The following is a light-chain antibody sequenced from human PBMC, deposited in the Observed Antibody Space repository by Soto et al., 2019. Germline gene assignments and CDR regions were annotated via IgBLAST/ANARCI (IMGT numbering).Light chain of an antibody. CDR1: QSVHSN. J-gene: IGKJ5*01. CDR2: GAS. CDR3: QQYNNWPPIT. V-gene: IGKV3-15*01. Sequence: EIVLTQSAAAVSLSPGERGTLSCRASQSVHSNLAWYQQKPGQSPRLLIYGASTRATGIPARFSGSGSGTEFTLTISSLQSEDFAVYYCQQYNNWPPITFGQGTRLEIK.